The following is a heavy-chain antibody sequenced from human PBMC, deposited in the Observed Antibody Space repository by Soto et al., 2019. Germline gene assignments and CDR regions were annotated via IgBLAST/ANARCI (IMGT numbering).Heavy chain of an antibody. Sequence: SETLSLTCAVSGGSISSSGYSWSWIRQPPGKGLEWIGYIYHSGSAYYNPSLKSRVTISVDRSKNQFSLKLSSVTAADTAVYYCAGGQQLVRNYWGQGTLVTVSS. J-gene: IGHJ4*02. V-gene: IGHV4-30-2*01. CDR2: IYHSGSA. CDR3: AGGQQLVRNY. CDR1: GGSISSSGYS. D-gene: IGHD6-13*01.